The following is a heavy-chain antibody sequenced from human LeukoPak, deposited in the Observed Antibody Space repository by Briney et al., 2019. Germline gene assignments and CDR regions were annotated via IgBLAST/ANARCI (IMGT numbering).Heavy chain of an antibody. CDR3: ARGLGYSYGFTYYYYGMDV. V-gene: IGHV4-34*01. D-gene: IGHD5-18*01. CDR1: GGSLSNYY. CDR2: INHSGST. J-gene: IGHJ6*02. Sequence: SETLSLTCAVYGGSLSNYYWSWTRQPPGKGLEWIGEINHSGSTNYNPSLKSRVTISVDTSKNQFSLKLSSVTAADTAVYYCARGLGYSYGFTYYYYGMDVWGQGTTVTVSS.